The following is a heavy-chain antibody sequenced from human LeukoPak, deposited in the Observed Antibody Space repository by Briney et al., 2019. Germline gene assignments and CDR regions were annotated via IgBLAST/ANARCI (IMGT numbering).Heavy chain of an antibody. D-gene: IGHD6-13*01. CDR2: ISGSGGST. CDR1: GFTFSSYA. V-gene: IGHV3-23*01. CDR3: AKTMQFEIAASET. Sequence: GGSLRLSCAASGFTFSSYAMSWVRQAPGKGLEWLSAISGSGGSTYYADSVKGRFTISRDNSKNTLYLQMNSLRAEDTAVYYCAKTMQFEIAASETWGQGTLVTVSS. J-gene: IGHJ5*02.